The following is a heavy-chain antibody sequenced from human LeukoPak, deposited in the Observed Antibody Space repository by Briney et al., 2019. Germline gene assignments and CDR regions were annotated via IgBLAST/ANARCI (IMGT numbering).Heavy chain of an antibody. V-gene: IGHV3-23*01. CDR3: AKEMGAYYDSSGYYYFTGRADY. Sequence: GGSLRLSCAGSGFTFSNCAMSWVRQAPGKGLEWVSAITGSGGDTYHADSVRGRFTISRDNSKNTLYLQMNSLRAEDTAVYYCAKEMGAYYDSSGYYYFTGRADYWGQGTLVTVSS. D-gene: IGHD3-22*01. CDR2: ITGSGGDT. J-gene: IGHJ4*02. CDR1: GFTFSNCA.